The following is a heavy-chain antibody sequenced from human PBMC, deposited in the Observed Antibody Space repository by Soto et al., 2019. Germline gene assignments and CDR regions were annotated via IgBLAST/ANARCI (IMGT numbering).Heavy chain of an antibody. Sequence: PEGSLRLSCAASGFTFSSYSMNWVRQAPGKGLEWVSSISSSSSYIYYADSVKGRFTISRDNAKNSLYLQMNSLRAEDTAVYYCARGYGDYDLRGFGYWGRRTLVTVSS. V-gene: IGHV3-21*01. J-gene: IGHJ4*02. CDR3: ARGYGDYDLRGFGY. CDR2: ISSSSSYI. D-gene: IGHD4-17*01. CDR1: GFTFSSYS.